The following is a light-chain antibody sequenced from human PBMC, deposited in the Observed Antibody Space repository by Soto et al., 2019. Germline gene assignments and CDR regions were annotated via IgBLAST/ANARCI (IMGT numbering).Light chain of an antibody. J-gene: IGKJ2*01. V-gene: IGKV3-15*01. Sequence: EIVLTQSPATLSVSPGERVTLSCRASQSVGRNLAWYQQKPRQGPRLLIYAASTRASGVASRFSGAGSGTEFTLTISSLRSEDFAVYHCQQYKDWPPYTFGQGTKLEIK. CDR2: AAS. CDR1: QSVGRN. CDR3: QQYKDWPPYT.